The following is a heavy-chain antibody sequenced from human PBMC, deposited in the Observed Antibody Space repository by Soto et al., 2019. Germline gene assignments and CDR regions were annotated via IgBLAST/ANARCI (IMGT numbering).Heavy chain of an antibody. J-gene: IGHJ5*02. CDR3: ANTPMAYNWLDT. CDR2: ISGNGGST. D-gene: IGHD5-18*01. V-gene: IGHV3-23*01. Sequence: GVSLRLSFSASGFTFSSYSLTWVRQSPGEGLEVVSRISGNGGSTYYADSVKGRFTISRANSMNKLYLQITRLRDEDPAVYYCANTPMAYNWLDTWGQRTLVT. CDR1: GFTFSSYS.